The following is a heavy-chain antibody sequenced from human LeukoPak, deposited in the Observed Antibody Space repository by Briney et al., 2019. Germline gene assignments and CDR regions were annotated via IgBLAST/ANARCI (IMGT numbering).Heavy chain of an antibody. V-gene: IGHV4-59*08. CDR3: ARHGSLADRAFDY. Sequence: PSETLSLTCTVSGGSISTYYWGWIRQPPGKGLEWIGYIYYSGSTNYNPSLKSRVTISVDTSKNQFSLKLSSLTAADTAVYYCARHGSLADRAFDYWGQGTLVTVSS. CDR2: IYYSGST. D-gene: IGHD1-1*01. J-gene: IGHJ4*02. CDR1: GGSISTYY.